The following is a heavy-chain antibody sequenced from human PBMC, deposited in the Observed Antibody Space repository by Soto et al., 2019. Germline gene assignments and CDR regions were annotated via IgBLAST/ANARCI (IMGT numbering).Heavy chain of an antibody. CDR2: IYYSGTT. V-gene: IGHV4-39*01. CDR1: GGSISSSSYY. CDR3: ASIRVEQQPSDAFDI. J-gene: IGHJ3*02. Sequence: SETRSLTCTVSGGSISSSSYYWGWIRQPPGKGLEWIGSIYYSGTTYYNPSLKSRVTISVDTSKNQFSLKLSSVTDADTAVYYCASIRVEQQPSDAFDIWGQGTMVTVSS. D-gene: IGHD6-13*01.